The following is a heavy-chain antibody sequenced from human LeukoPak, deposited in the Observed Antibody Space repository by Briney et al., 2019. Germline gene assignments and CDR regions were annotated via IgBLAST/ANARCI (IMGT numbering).Heavy chain of an antibody. CDR2: IYSGGST. Sequence: PGGSLRLSCAASGSTVSSNYMSWVRQAPGKGLKWVSVIYSGGSTYYADSVKGRFTIARDNSKNTLYLQMNSLRAEDTAVYYCASRATVTTDRFWFDPWGQGTLVTVS. CDR3: ASRATVTTDRFWFDP. J-gene: IGHJ5*02. D-gene: IGHD4-11*01. V-gene: IGHV3-53*01. CDR1: GSTVSSNY.